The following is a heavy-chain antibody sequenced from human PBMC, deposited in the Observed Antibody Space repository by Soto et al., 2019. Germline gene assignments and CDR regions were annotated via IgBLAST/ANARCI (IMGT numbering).Heavy chain of an antibody. CDR3: ARSTVVAYYYGMDV. CDR1: GGSISSGGYS. V-gene: IGHV4-31*03. CDR2: IYYSGST. Sequence: SETMSLTCTVSGGSISSGGYSGSWIRQHPGKGMEWIGYIYYSGSTYYNPSLKSRVTISVDTSKNQFSLKLSSVTAADTAVYYCARSTVVAYYYGMDVWGQGTTVTVSS. J-gene: IGHJ6*02. D-gene: IGHD2-15*01.